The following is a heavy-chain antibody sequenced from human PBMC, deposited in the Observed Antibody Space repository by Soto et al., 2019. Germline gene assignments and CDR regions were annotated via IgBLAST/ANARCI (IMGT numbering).Heavy chain of an antibody. CDR2: ISGSGGST. CDR3: AKVWRSGPSGY. CDR1: GFTFSSYA. J-gene: IGHJ4*02. D-gene: IGHD6-19*01. V-gene: IGHV3-23*01. Sequence: GGSLRLSCAASGFTFSSYAMSWVRQAPGKGLEWVSAISGSGGSTYYADSVKGRYTISRDDSKNTLYLQMNSLRAEDMAVYYCAKVWRSGPSGYWGQGSLGTVSS.